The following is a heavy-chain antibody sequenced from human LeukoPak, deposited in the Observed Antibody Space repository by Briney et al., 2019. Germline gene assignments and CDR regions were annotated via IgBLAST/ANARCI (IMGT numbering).Heavy chain of an antibody. CDR2: IRYDGNNK. CDR1: GFTFRSYD. CDR3: AGTTPALSSGWPDAFDI. Sequence: PGGSLRLSCTASGFTFRSYDMLWVRQAPGKGLEWVAFIRYDGNNKFYVDSVKGRFTVSRDNFKSSLDLQMNSLRSEDTAVYYCAGTTPALSSGWPDAFDIWGQGTMVTVSS. J-gene: IGHJ3*02. V-gene: IGHV3-30*02. D-gene: IGHD6-19*01.